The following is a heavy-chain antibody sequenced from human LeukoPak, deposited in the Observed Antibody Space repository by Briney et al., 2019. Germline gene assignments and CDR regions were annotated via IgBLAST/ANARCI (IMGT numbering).Heavy chain of an antibody. V-gene: IGHV3-11*01. CDR2: ISSSGSTK. CDR3: ARRYSSQPGY. CDR1: GFTFSEYY. Sequence: GGSLSLSCAASGFTFSEYYMRWIRQAAGKGREWVSYISSSGSTKYNADSEKGRFTTSRDNAKNSLYLQMNSLRAEDTAVYYSARRYSSQPGYWGQGTLVTVSS. D-gene: IGHD2-15*01. J-gene: IGHJ4*02.